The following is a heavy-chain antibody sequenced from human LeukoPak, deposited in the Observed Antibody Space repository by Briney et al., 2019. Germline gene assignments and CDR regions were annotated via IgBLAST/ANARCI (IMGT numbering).Heavy chain of an antibody. J-gene: IGHJ4*02. Sequence: PGRSLRLSCVASGFTFDDYAMHWVRQAPGKGLEWVSGISWNSGSIGYADSVKGRFTISRDNAKNSLYLQMNSLRAEDTALYYCAKDSYYDSSGYYSRRGFDYWGQGTLVTVSS. CDR1: GFTFDDYA. V-gene: IGHV3-9*01. CDR3: AKDSYYDSSGYYSRRGFDY. CDR2: ISWNSGSI. D-gene: IGHD3-22*01.